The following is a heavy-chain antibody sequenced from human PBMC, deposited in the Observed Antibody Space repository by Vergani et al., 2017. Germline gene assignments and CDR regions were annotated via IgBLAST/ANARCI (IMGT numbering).Heavy chain of an antibody. V-gene: IGHV4-61*01. D-gene: IGHD3-10*01. CDR2: IYYSGST. J-gene: IGHJ3*02. CDR3: ARDIWSGEYDAFDI. CDR1: GDSISRSHYY. Sequence: QLQLQESGPGLVKPSETLSLSCRVSGDSISRSHYYWGFIRQPPGKGLEWIGYIYYSGSTNYNPSLKSRVTISVDTSKNQFSLKLSSVTAADTAVYYCARDIWSGEYDAFDIWGQGTMVTVSS.